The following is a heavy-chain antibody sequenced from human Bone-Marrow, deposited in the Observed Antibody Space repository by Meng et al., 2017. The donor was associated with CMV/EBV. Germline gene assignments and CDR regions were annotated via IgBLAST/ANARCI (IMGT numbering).Heavy chain of an antibody. Sequence: SETLSLTCTVSDGSIRSNTYYWGWIRQPPGKGLEWIGSISYSGSTYYTPSLKSQVTISVDTSKSQFSLNLSSVTAADTAIYYCASITLWYTRFDYWGQGTLVTVSS. CDR1: DGSIRSNTYY. V-gene: IGHV4-39*07. CDR2: ISYSGST. J-gene: IGHJ4*02. CDR3: ASITLWYTRFDY. D-gene: IGHD2-21*01.